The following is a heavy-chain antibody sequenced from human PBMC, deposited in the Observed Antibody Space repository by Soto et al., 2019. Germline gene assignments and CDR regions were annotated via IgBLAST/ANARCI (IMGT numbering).Heavy chain of an antibody. CDR2: IFYSGST. CDR3: ASMIGDPVLSFDS. J-gene: IGHJ5*01. CDR1: GGSISSYY. V-gene: IGHV4-59*01. Sequence: QVQLQESGPGLVKPSETLSLTCTGSGGSISSYYWSWIRQPPGKGLEWIGFIFYSGSTSYNPSLTSRVTISIDTSEYQFSLKLNSVTAAYTAVYYCASMIGDPVLSFDSWGQGTLVAVSS. D-gene: IGHD3-10*02.